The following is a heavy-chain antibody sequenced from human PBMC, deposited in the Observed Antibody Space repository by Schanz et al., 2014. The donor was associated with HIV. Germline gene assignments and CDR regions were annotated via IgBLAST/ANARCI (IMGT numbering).Heavy chain of an antibody. CDR2: ISGSGGST. Sequence: VQLVESGGGVVQPGRSLRLSCAASGFTFSSYGMSWVRQAPGKGLECVSVISGSGGSTYYADSVKGRFTISRDNSKNALYLQMNSLRVEDTAVYYCTRHRFNSAPGWGRGTLVSV. J-gene: IGHJ4*01. V-gene: IGHV3-23*04. D-gene: IGHD6-13*01. CDR3: TRHRFNSAPG. CDR1: GFTFSSYG.